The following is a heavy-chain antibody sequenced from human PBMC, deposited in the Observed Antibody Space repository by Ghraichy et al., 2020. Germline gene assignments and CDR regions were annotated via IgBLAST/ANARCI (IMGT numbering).Heavy chain of an antibody. J-gene: IGHJ4*02. V-gene: IGHV4-39*05. D-gene: IGHD3-10*01. CDR1: GGSISSGRYY. CDR3: ARNGADY. CDR2: IYYPGNT. Sequence: SETPSLTCTVSGGSISSGRYYWGWIRQPPGEGLEWIGTIYYPGNTYYNPSLKSRLTMSVDTSKNQFSLKLTSVTAADTALYYCARNGADYWGQGTLVTVSS.